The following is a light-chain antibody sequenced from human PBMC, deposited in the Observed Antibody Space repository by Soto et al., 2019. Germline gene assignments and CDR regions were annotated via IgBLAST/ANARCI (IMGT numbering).Light chain of an antibody. CDR1: QGISSS. Sequence: IQFPQSSSFLSASVGDRVTITFRASQGISSSLAWYQQRAGKAPKFLIYAAPTLQSGVPSRFSGGGSGTDFTLVISSLQPEDFATYSCQQSYTTPYTFGQGTKVDIK. CDR3: QQSYTTPYT. J-gene: IGKJ2*01. CDR2: AAP. V-gene: IGKV1-39*01.